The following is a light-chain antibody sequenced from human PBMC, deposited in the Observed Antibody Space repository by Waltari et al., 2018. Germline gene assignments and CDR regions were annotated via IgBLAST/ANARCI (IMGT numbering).Light chain of an antibody. CDR1: KSGEKY. V-gene: IGLV3-1*01. J-gene: IGLJ2*01. Sequence: SYELTHPPSVSVSPGQTASITRPGTKSGEKYVCRYQQKPGQSPVLVIYQDTKRPSGIPERFSGSNSGNTATLTISGTQAMDEADYYCQAWDSSTVVFGGGTKLTVL. CDR2: QDT. CDR3: QAWDSSTVV.